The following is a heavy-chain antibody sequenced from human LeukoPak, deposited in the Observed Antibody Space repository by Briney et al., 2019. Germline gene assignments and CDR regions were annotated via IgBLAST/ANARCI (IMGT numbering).Heavy chain of an antibody. CDR3: ARHAFDSSGYYQKYFQH. Sequence: PGESLKISCKGSGYSFTSYWIGWVRQLPGKGLEWMGIIYPGDSDTRYSPSFQGQVTISADKSISTAYLQWSSLKASDTAMYYCARHAFDSSGYYQKYFQHWGRGTLVTVSS. CDR1: GYSFTSYW. D-gene: IGHD3-22*01. J-gene: IGHJ1*01. CDR2: IYPGDSDT. V-gene: IGHV5-51*01.